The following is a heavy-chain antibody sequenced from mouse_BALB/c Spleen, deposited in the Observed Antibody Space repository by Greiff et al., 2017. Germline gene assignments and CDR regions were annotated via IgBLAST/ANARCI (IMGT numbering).Heavy chain of an antibody. CDR2: IWSGGST. J-gene: IGHJ4*01. CDR1: GFSLTSYG. V-gene: IGHV2-4-1*01. Sequence: QVQLQQSGPGLVQPSQSLSITCTVSGFSLTSYGVHWVRQSPGKGLEWLGVIWSGGSTDYNAAFISRLSISKDNSKSQVFFKMNSLQADDTAIYYCAREGYAYAMDYWGQGTSVTVSS. CDR3: AREGYAYAMDY. D-gene: IGHD2-14*01.